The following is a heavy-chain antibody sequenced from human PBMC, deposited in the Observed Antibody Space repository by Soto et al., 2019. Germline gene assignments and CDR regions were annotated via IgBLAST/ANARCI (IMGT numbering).Heavy chain of an antibody. J-gene: IGHJ4*02. D-gene: IGHD5-18*01. CDR3: ARGGYSYDAAAGPAY. Sequence: SVKVSCKAFGYTISGYYMRWVRQAPGQGLEWMGWINPNSGGTNYAQKLQGRVTMTTDTSTSTAYMELRSLRSDDTAVYFCARGGYSYDAAAGPAYWGKGTL. V-gene: IGHV1-2*02. CDR1: GYTISGYY. CDR2: INPNSGGT.